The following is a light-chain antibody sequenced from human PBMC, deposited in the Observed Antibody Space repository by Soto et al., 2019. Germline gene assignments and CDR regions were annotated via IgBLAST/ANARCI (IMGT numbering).Light chain of an antibody. CDR2: DAS. J-gene: IGKJ3*01. V-gene: IGKV3-11*01. Sequence: EVVLTQSPATLAFSPGERATLSCXASQSVSIYLAWYQQRPGQATRLLXYDASNRATGIPARFSCSGSGTDFTLTISSLEPEDSAVYYCQQRSSWPPVTFGPGTKVDIK. CDR1: QSVSIY. CDR3: QQRSSWPPVT.